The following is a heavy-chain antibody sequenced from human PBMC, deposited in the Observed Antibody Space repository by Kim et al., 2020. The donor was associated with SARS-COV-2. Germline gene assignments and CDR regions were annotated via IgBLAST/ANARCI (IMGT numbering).Heavy chain of an antibody. D-gene: IGHD3-16*01. CDR3: ASGGLGIHFDY. CDR2: A. V-gene: IGHV1-69*01. J-gene: IGHJ4*02. Sequence: ANYAQKVQGRVTITADESTSKVYMELSSLRSEDTAVYYCASGGLGIHFDYWGQGTLVTVSS.